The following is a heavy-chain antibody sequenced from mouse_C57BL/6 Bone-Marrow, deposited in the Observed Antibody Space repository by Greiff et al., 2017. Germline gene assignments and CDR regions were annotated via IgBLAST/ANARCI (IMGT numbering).Heavy chain of an antibody. J-gene: IGHJ3*01. CDR2: INPNYGTT. V-gene: IGHV1-39*01. CDR1: GYSFTDYN. CDR3: ARGWLLPWFAY. Sequence: EVKVVESGPELVKPGASVKISCKASGYSFTDYNMNWVKQSNGKSLEWIGVINPNYGTTSYNQKFKGKATLTVDQSSSTAYMQLNSLTSEDSAVYYCARGWLLPWFAYWGQGTLVTVSA. D-gene: IGHD2-3*01.